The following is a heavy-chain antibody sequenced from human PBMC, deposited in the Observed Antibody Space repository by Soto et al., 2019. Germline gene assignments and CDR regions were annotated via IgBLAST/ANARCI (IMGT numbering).Heavy chain of an antibody. D-gene: IGHD3-16*01. CDR1: RGSFSYFH. V-gene: IGHV4-34*01. CDR2: IHSSGST. CDR3: PRGGGNPASTNDF. Sequence: QVQLQQWGGGLLKPSETLSLTCGLHRGSFSYFHWSWIRQPPGKGLEWIGEIHSSGSTNYNPSLRTRVTMSIDTSAMQFSLTLYSVTAAHKAVYYCPRGGGNPASTNDFCGQGALVTVSS. J-gene: IGHJ4*02.